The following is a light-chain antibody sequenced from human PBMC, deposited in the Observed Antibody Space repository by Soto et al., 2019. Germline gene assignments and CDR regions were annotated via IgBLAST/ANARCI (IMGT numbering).Light chain of an antibody. CDR3: QHYDTYWTMLT. CDR2: EAS. V-gene: IGKV1-5*03. J-gene: IGKJ1*01. Sequence: IQLAQSPSTLSASVGDRLIITCRATQSINWLAWYQQKPGKSPKLLIFEASRLESGVPSSFSGSRCGTEVTPSISSLQPDDIGTYYCQHYDTYWTMLTFGQGTKVEVK. CDR1: QSINW.